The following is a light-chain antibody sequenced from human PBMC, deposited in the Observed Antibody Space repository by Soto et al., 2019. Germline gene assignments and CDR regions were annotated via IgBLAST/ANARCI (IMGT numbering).Light chain of an antibody. Sequence: EIVLTQSPGTLSLSPGERATLSCRASQSVSSSFLAWYQHKPGQAPRLLIYDEFTRATGIPDRFSGSGSGTDFTLTISRLEPEDVAVYYCQQYGSSVTWTFGQGTKVEI. J-gene: IGKJ1*01. CDR2: DEF. V-gene: IGKV3-20*01. CDR3: QQYGSSVTWT. CDR1: QSVSSSF.